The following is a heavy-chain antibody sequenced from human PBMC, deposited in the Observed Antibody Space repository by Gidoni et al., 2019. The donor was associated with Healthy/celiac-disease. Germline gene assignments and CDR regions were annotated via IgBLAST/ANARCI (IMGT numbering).Heavy chain of an antibody. CDR1: GFTFSSYA. CDR3: AKDPGSGNRDATRPYYFDY. D-gene: IGHD1-26*01. Sequence: EVQLLESGGGLVQPGGSLRLSCAASGFTFSSYAMSWVRQAPGKGLEWVSAISGSGGSTYYADSVKGRFTISRDNSKNTLYLQMNSLRAEDTAVYYCAKDPGSGNRDATRPYYFDYWGQGTLVTVSS. V-gene: IGHV3-23*01. J-gene: IGHJ4*02. CDR2: ISGSGGST.